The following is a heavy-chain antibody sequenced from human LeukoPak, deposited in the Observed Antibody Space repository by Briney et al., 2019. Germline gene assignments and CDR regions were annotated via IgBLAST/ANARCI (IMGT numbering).Heavy chain of an antibody. Sequence: GGSLRLSCAASGFTFSSLGMHWVRQAPGNGLEWVAVIWYDGSNKYYADSVKGRFTVSRDNSKNTLYLQMNSLRAEDTAVYYCARGDYYDSSGYLGKYWGQGTLVTVSS. J-gene: IGHJ4*02. D-gene: IGHD3-22*01. CDR1: GFTFSSLG. CDR2: IWYDGSNK. CDR3: ARGDYYDSSGYLGKY. V-gene: IGHV3-33*01.